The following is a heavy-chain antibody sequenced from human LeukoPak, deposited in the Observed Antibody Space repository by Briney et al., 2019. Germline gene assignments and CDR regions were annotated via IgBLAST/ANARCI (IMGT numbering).Heavy chain of an antibody. J-gene: IGHJ4*02. CDR3: AKRWQLWFGGWVDY. CDR1: GFTFTSYG. CDR2: IRYGGSNK. Sequence: GGSLRLSCAASGFTFTSYGIHWVRQAPGKGLEWVAFIRYGGSNKYYADSVKGRFTISRDNSKNTLYLQMNSLRAEDTAVYYCAKRWQLWFGGWVDYWGQGTLVTVSS. D-gene: IGHD5-18*01. V-gene: IGHV3-30*02.